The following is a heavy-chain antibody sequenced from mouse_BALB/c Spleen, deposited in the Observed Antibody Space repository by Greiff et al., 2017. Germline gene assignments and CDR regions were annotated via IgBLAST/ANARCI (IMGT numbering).Heavy chain of an antibody. CDR2: INPSNGGT. J-gene: IGHJ4*01. Sequence: HVQLQQPGAELVKPGASVKLSCKASGYTFTSYYMYWVKQRPGQGLEWIGGINPSNGGTNFNEKFKSKATLTVDKSSSTAYMQLSSLTSEDSAVYICTRPDGYYRDYVMDYWGQGNSDTVSS. CDR3: TRPDGYYRDYVMDY. D-gene: IGHD2-3*01. CDR1: GYTFTSYY. V-gene: IGHV1S81*02.